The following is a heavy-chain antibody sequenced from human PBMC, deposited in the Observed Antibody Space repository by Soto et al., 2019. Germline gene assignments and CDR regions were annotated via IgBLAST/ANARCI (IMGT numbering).Heavy chain of an antibody. D-gene: IGHD6-13*01. Sequence: VSVKVSCKASGYTFTGYYMHWVRQAPGQGLEWMGWINPNSGGTNYAQKFQGWVTMTRDTSISTAYMELSRLRSDDTAVYYCARGQYSSSWYYYYGMDVWGQGTTVTVSS. CDR2: INPNSGGT. V-gene: IGHV1-2*04. CDR3: ARGQYSSSWYYYYGMDV. J-gene: IGHJ6*02. CDR1: GYTFTGYY.